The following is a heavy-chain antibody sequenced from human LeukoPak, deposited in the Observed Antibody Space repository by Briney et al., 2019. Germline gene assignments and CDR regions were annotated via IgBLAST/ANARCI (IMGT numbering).Heavy chain of an antibody. CDR1: GFSFSSYS. J-gene: IGHJ4*02. CDR2: INTVGSYI. D-gene: IGHD3-22*01. CDR3: ARLRRNSDRSGFYYYYDY. Sequence: MAGGSLRLSCAASGFSFSSYSFNWVRQAPGKGLEWVSSINTVGSYIYYADSVRGRFASSRDNAENSLWLQMNSLKAEDSAVYYCARLRRNSDRSGFYYYYDYWGQGTLVTVSS. V-gene: IGHV3-21*01.